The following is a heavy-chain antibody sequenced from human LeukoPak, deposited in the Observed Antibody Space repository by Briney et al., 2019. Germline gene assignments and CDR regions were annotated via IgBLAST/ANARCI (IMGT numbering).Heavy chain of an antibody. Sequence: VASVKVSCKASGGTFSSYAISWVRQAPGQGLEWMGGIIPIFGTANYAQKFQGRVTITADESTSTAYMELSSLRSEDTAVYYCASSGLPPYYYYYGMDVWGQGTTVTASS. V-gene: IGHV1-69*13. J-gene: IGHJ6*02. D-gene: IGHD3-10*01. CDR2: IIPIFGTA. CDR1: GGTFSSYA. CDR3: ASSGLPPYYYYYGMDV.